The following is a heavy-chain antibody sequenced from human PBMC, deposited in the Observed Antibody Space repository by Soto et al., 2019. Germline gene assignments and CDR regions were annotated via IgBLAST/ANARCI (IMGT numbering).Heavy chain of an antibody. CDR2: IIPIFGTA. D-gene: IGHD2-8*01. V-gene: IGHV1-69*13. CDR1: GGTFSSYA. CDR3: LCKGCCTNGVWPYGMDV. Sequence: SVKVSCKASGGTFSSYAISWVRQAPGQGLEWMGGIIPIFGTANYAQKFQGRVTITADESTSTAYMELSSLRSEDTAVYYFLCKGCCTNGVWPYGMDVWGQGTTVTVSS. J-gene: IGHJ6*02.